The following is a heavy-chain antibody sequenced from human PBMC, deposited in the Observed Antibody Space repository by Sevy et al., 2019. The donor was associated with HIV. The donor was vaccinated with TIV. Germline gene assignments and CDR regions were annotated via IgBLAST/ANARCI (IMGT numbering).Heavy chain of an antibody. V-gene: IGHV3-30*03. Sequence: GESLKISCAASGVTFSSYGIHWVRQAPGKGLEWVAVISYDGSKKNHAESMKGRFTTSRDNSKNTLYLEMSSLRPEDTAVYYCAHSSGLYGYYYGMDVWGQGTTVTVSS. J-gene: IGHJ6*02. CDR1: GVTFSSYG. CDR2: ISYDGSKK. CDR3: AHSSGLYGYYYGMDV. D-gene: IGHD4-17*01.